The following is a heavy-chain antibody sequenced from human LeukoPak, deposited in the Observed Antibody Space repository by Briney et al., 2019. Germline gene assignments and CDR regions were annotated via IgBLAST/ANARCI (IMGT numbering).Heavy chain of an antibody. CDR2: ISWNSGSI. Sequence: GRSLRLSCAASGFTFDGYAMHWVRQTPGKGLEYVSGISWNSGSIVYVDSVKGRFTISRDNAKNSLYLQMNSLRAEDTAFYYCTKGAPQASSSWPFDYWGQGTLVTVSS. D-gene: IGHD6-13*01. CDR1: GFTFDGYA. V-gene: IGHV3-9*01. J-gene: IGHJ4*02. CDR3: TKGAPQASSSWPFDY.